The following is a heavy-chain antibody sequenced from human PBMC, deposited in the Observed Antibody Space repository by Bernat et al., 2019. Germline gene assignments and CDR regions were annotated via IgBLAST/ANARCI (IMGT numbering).Heavy chain of an antibody. CDR1: GFTFSDYY. Sequence: QVQLVESGGGLVKPGGSLRLSCSASGFTFSDYYMLWIRQAPGKGLDWVSYISSSSSYTNYADSVKGRFTISRDNAKNSLYLQMNSLRAEDTAVYYGARGTSTSDPYMDVWGKGTTVTVS. CDR3: ARGTSTSDPYMDV. V-gene: IGHV3-11*05. CDR2: ISSSSSYT. J-gene: IGHJ6*03.